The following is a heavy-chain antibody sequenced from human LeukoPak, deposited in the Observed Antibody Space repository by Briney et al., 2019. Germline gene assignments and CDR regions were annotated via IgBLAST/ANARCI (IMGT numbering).Heavy chain of an antibody. CDR2: INSDGSST. CDR1: GFTFSSYW. V-gene: IGHV3-74*01. D-gene: IGHD5-18*01. J-gene: IGHJ4*02. CDR3: ARACKLGGYSYGIFDY. Sequence: PGGSLRLSCAASGFTFSSYWMSWVRQAPGKGLVWVSRINSDGSSTSYADSVKGRFTISRDNAKNTLYLQMNSLRAEDTAVYYCARACKLGGYSYGIFDYWGQGTLVTVSS.